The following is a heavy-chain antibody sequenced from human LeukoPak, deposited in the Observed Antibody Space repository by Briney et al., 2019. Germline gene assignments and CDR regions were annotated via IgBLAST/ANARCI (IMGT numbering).Heavy chain of an antibody. CDR1: GFTFDDYA. V-gene: IGHV3-9*01. D-gene: IGHD3-10*01. CDR2: ISWNSGTI. J-gene: IGHJ4*02. Sequence: GRSLRLSCAASGFTFDDYAMHWVRQAPGKGLEWVSGISWNSGTIGYADSVKGRFTISRDNAKNSLYLQMDSLITEDTAFYYCARGRWFGESPFDYWGQGTLVTVSS. CDR3: ARGRWFGESPFDY.